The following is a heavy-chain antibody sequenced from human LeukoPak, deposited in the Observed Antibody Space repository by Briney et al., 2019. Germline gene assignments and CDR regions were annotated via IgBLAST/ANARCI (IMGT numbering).Heavy chain of an antibody. J-gene: IGHJ4*02. Sequence: GGSLRLSCAASGFTFSSYSMNWVRQAPGKGLEWVSLIYNAVTYADSVKGRFTISRDDSKNTLNLQMNSLRADDTAVYYCARLRGNTMVEYWGQGTLVTVSS. CDR1: GFTFSSYS. CDR2: IYNAVT. D-gene: IGHD3-10*01. V-gene: IGHV3-53*01. CDR3: ARLRGNTMVEY.